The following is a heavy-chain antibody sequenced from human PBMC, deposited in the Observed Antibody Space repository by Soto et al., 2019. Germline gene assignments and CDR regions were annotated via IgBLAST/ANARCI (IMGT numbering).Heavy chain of an antibody. CDR2: IIPIAGTP. CDR3: ARGYCVSSSCHSLDS. CDR1: GDTSTPYA. Sequence: QVQLVQSGAEVKTPGSSVTVSCKASGDTSTPYAISWVRQAPGQGLEWLGGIIPIAGTPTYAQKFQGRVTISGDRSTSTTSMELTRLTSEDTAVYYCARGYCVSSSCHSLDSWGQGTPVTVSS. J-gene: IGHJ4*02. V-gene: IGHV1-69*14. D-gene: IGHD2-15*01.